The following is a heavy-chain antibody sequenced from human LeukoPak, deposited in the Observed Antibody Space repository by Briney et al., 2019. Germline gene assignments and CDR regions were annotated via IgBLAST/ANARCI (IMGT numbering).Heavy chain of an antibody. Sequence: SKTLSLTCAVYGGSFSGYYWSWIRQPPGKGLEWIGEINHSGSTNYNPSLKSRVTISVDTSKNQFSLKLSSVTAADTAVYYCASNYYDSSGYLYYYYGMDVWGQGTTVTVSS. V-gene: IGHV4-34*01. CDR3: ASNYYDSSGYLYYYYGMDV. J-gene: IGHJ6*02. CDR2: INHSGST. CDR1: GGSFSGYY. D-gene: IGHD3-22*01.